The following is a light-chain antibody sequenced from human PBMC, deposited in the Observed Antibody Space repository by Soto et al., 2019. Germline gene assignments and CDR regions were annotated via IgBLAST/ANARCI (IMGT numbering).Light chain of an antibody. Sequence: DIQMTQSPSSLSASVGDRVTITCRASQTITSDLNWYQQRPGKAPKLLIYAASNLQSGVPSRFSGSGSGTDFTFIISSLQPEDSATYRCQQTYSTPGWTFGQGTKVDIX. CDR1: QTITSD. CDR3: QQTYSTPGWT. CDR2: AAS. V-gene: IGKV1-39*01. J-gene: IGKJ1*01.